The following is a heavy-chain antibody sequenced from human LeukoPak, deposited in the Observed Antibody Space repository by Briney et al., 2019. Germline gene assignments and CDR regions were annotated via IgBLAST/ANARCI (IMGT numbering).Heavy chain of an antibody. D-gene: IGHD6-13*01. Sequence: SETLSLTCTVSGGSISSYYWSWIRQPPGKGLEWIGYIYYSGSTNYNPSLKSRVTISVDTSKNQFSLKLSSVTAADTAVYYCARRVAAAVNNWFDPWGQGTLVTVSS. V-gene: IGHV4-59*01. J-gene: IGHJ5*02. CDR2: IYYSGST. CDR1: GGSISSYY. CDR3: ARRVAAAVNNWFDP.